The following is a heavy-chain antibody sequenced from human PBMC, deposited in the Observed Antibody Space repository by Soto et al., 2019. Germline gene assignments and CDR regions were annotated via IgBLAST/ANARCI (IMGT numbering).Heavy chain of an antibody. CDR2: IYHSGST. D-gene: IGHD6-19*01. CDR1: CYSISSGYY. Sequence: SETLSLTCAVSCYSISSGYYWGWIRQPPGKGLEWIGSIYHSGSTYYNPSLKSRVTISVDTSKNQFSLKLSSVTAADTAVYYCARDCPFYSSGPHGMDVWGQGTTVTVSS. J-gene: IGHJ6*02. V-gene: IGHV4-38-2*02. CDR3: ARDCPFYSSGPHGMDV.